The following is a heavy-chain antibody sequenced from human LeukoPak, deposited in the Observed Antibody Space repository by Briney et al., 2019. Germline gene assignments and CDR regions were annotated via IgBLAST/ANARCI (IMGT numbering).Heavy chain of an antibody. Sequence: ASVKVSRKASGYTFTGYFIHWVRQAPGQGLEWMGWINPNSGATNYAQKFQGRVTVTRDTSITTAYMELSSLTSDDTAVYYCASLVVGGYGAYFDYWGQGTLVTVSS. D-gene: IGHD5-12*01. CDR3: ASLVVGGYGAYFDY. CDR1: GYTFTGYF. V-gene: IGHV1-2*02. CDR2: INPNSGAT. J-gene: IGHJ4*02.